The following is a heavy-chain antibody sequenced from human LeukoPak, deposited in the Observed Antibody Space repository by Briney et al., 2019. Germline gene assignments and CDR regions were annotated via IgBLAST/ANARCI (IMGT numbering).Heavy chain of an antibody. Sequence: ASVKVSCKASGYTFTSYYMHWVRQAPGQGLEWMGIINPSGGSTSYAQKFQGRVTMTRDTSTSTAYMELSSLRSEDTAVYYCARMGGGIVVVPAAILFDYWGQGTLVTVSS. CDR1: GYTFTSYY. CDR2: INPSGGST. D-gene: IGHD2-2*02. CDR3: ARMGGGIVVVPAAILFDY. J-gene: IGHJ4*02. V-gene: IGHV1-46*01.